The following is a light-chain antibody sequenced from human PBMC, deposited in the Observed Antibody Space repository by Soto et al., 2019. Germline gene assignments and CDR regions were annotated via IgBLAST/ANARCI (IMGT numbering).Light chain of an antibody. Sequence: DIQMTQPPSSLSASVGDRVTITCRASQSISSYLNWYQQKPGKAPNLLIYATSNLQTGVPLRFSGSGFGTDFTLTINNLQPEDFATYYCQQSYSVPRTFGGGTKVEI. CDR1: QSISSY. J-gene: IGKJ4*01. V-gene: IGKV1-39*01. CDR3: QQSYSVPRT. CDR2: ATS.